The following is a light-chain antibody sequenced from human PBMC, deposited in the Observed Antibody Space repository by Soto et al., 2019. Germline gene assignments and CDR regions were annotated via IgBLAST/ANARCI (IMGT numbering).Light chain of an antibody. CDR3: QQYYSTPRP. Sequence: IVMTQSPDSLAVSLGERATINCKSSQSVLYSSNNKNYLAWYQQKPGQPPKLLIYWASTRESGVPDRFSGSGSGTDFTLTISSLQADDVAVYYCQQYYSTPRPFGQGNQGEIK. CDR1: QSVLYSSNNKNY. CDR2: WAS. V-gene: IGKV4-1*01. J-gene: IGKJ1*01.